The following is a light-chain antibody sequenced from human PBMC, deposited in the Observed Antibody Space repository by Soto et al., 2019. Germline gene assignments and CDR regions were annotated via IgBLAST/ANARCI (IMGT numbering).Light chain of an antibody. J-gene: IGKJ1*01. CDR1: QSISYIY. V-gene: IGKV3-20*01. Sequence: DIVLTQSPGTLSLSPGERATLSCRASQSISYIYLAWYQHRPGQAPRLLIYGASSRATGIPDRFSGSGSGTDFTLTISRLEREDVAVYYCQQYGMSPWTFGQGTKVEI. CDR2: GAS. CDR3: QQYGMSPWT.